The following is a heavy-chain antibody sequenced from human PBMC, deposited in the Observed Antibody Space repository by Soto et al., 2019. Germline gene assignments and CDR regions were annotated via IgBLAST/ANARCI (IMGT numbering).Heavy chain of an antibody. D-gene: IGHD3-22*01. CDR1: GFTFSNSA. CDR3: ARDRVVVSIGDIDY. CDR2: ISYDGNNK. V-gene: IGHV3-30-3*01. J-gene: IGHJ4*02. Sequence: QVHLVESGGGVVQPGRSLRLSCAASGFTFSNSAMHWARQAPGQGLEWVAVISYDGNNKYYADSVKGRFTISRDNSMTGLYLQMDSLRPEDTAVYYRARDRVVVSIGDIDYWGQGTLVTV.